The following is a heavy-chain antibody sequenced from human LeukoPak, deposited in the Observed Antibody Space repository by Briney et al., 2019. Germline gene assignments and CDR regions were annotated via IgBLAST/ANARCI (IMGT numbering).Heavy chain of an antibody. J-gene: IGHJ4*02. CDR2: INTGDIT. D-gene: IGHD3-22*01. V-gene: IGHV3-23*01. Sequence: WVRQAPEKGLEWVSTINTGDITFYANSVKGRFTISRDNSKNALFLQMNSLRAEDTAIYYCVKGGFTYYDDWGQGTLVTVSS. CDR3: VKGGFTYYDD.